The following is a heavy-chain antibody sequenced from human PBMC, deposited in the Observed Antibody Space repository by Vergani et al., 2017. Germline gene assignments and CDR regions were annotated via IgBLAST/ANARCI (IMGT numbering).Heavy chain of an antibody. CDR3: ATIGYRRWGYYFDY. D-gene: IGHD2-2*02. V-gene: IGHV3-23*04. Sequence: EVQLVESGGALIQPGGSLRLSCAASGFNFNNYVITWIRQAPGRGLEWVSGISVSGRSIYYADSVKGRFTISRDNSKNTLSLQMNSLRAADTAVYYCATIGYRRWGYYFDYWGQGILVTVSS. CDR1: GFNFNNYV. J-gene: IGHJ4*02. CDR2: ISVSGRSI.